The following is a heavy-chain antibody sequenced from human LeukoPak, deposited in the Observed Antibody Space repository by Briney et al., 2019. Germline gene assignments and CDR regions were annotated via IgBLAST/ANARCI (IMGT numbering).Heavy chain of an antibody. V-gene: IGHV3-74*01. D-gene: IGHD2-2*01. J-gene: IGHJ4*02. Sequence: GRSLRASCAASGFSFSTTWIHWVRQAPGNWLVWVLRINSDGSSTIYADSVKGRFTISRDNAKNTLYLQMYSLRVEATAVDYCVRDWYYAPDYWGQGTLVTVSS. CDR2: INSDGSST. CDR1: GFSFSTTW. CDR3: VRDWYYAPDY.